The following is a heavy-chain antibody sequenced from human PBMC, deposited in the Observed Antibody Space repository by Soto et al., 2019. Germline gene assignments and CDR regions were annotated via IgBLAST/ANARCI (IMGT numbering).Heavy chain of an antibody. CDR3: AKDARAVAGLGVYYFDL. J-gene: IGHJ4*02. V-gene: IGHV3-9*01. CDR1: GFTFDEYA. D-gene: IGHD6-19*01. Sequence: EVQLVESGGDLVQPGRSLRLSCTASGFTFDEYAMHWVRQVPGKGLEWVSVITWNSGGIDYADSVKGRFTTSRDNAKNTLYLQINSLRTEDTAFYYCAKDARAVAGLGVYYFDLWGQGTLVTVSS. CDR2: ITWNSGGI.